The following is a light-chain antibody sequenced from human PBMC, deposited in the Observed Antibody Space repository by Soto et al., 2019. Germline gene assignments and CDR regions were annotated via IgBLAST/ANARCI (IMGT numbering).Light chain of an antibody. J-gene: IGLJ1*01. CDR3: HVWDSSINHHV. CDR1: NIGSKS. CDR2: NNN. V-gene: IGLV3-21*02. Sequence: SSELTQPPSVSVAPGQTAGIMCGGNNIGSKSVHWYQQKPGQAPVMVVCNNNDRPSGIPERFSGSNSGNTATLTISRVEAGDEADYYCHVWDSSINHHVFGSGTKVTVL.